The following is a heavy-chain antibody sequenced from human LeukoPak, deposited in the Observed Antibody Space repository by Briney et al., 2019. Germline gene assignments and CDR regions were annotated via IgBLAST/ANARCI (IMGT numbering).Heavy chain of an antibody. CDR2: IYCSGST. D-gene: IGHD3-10*01. Sequence: SETLSLTCTISGASISSSAWSWIRQPPGKGLEWIGYIYCSGSTNYNPSLKSRVTISVDTSKNQFSLKLSSVTAADTAVYYCARDTLESYGSGSYRWFDPWGQGTLVTVSS. CDR3: ARDTLESYGSGSYRWFDP. V-gene: IGHV4-59*01. J-gene: IGHJ5*02. CDR1: GASISSSA.